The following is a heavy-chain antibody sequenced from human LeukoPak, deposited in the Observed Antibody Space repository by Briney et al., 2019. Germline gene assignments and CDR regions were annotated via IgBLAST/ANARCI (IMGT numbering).Heavy chain of an antibody. J-gene: IGHJ4*02. CDR1: GFTFSSYG. CDR2: ISYDGSNK. CDR3: AKDLSMRDYDDSVY. D-gene: IGHD4-17*01. Sequence: PGGSLRLSCAASGFTFSSYGMHWVRQAPGKGLEWVAVISYDGSNKYYADSVKGRFTISRDNSKNTLYLQMNSLRAEDTAVYYCAKDLSMRDYDDSVYWGQGTLVTVSS. V-gene: IGHV3-30*18.